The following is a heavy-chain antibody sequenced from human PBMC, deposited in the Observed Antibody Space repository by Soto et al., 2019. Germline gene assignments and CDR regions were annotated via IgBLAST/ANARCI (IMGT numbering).Heavy chain of an antibody. Sequence: ASVKVSCKASGYTFTSYGISWVRQAPGQGFEWMGWISAYNGNTNYAQKLQGRVTMTTDTSTSTAYMELRSLRSDDTAVYYCARVHWGDFDYYYYGMDVWGQGTTVTVSS. CDR2: ISAYNGNT. CDR1: GYTFTSYG. CDR3: ARVHWGDFDYYYYGMDV. D-gene: IGHD3-16*01. J-gene: IGHJ6*02. V-gene: IGHV1-18*01.